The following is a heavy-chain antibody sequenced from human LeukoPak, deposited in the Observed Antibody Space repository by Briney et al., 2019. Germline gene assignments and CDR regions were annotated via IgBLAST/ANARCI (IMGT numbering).Heavy chain of an antibody. CDR1: AYTFTSYD. V-gene: IGHV1-8*01. D-gene: IGHD3-22*01. J-gene: IGHJ4*02. CDR3: ARGRRYDSSGYYYR. CDR2: MNPNSGNT. Sequence: ASVKVSCKASAYTFTSYDINWVRQATGQGLEWMGWMNPNSGNTGYAQKFQGRVTMTRNTSISTAYMELSSLRSEDTAVYYCARGRRYDSSGYYYRWGQGTLVTVSS.